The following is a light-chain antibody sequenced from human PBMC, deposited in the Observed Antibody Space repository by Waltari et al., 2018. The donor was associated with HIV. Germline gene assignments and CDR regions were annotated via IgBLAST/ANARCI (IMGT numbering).Light chain of an antibody. J-gene: IGLJ2*01. V-gene: IGLV1-40*01. CDR3: QSFDSGLTAVV. CDR1: SSNLGAGFD. Sequence: QSVLTQPPSVSGAPGQRVSIACTGSSSNLGAGFDAKWDQQLPGAAPRLLIYDNNNRPSGVPGRFSGSRSGTSASLAITGLQADDEADYYCQSFDSGLTAVVFGGGTKLTVL. CDR2: DNN.